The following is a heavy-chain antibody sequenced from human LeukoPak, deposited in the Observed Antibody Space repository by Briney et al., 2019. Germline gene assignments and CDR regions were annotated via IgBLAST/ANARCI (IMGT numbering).Heavy chain of an antibody. D-gene: IGHD2-2*01. J-gene: IGHJ4*02. CDR2: IRAHNGDT. CDR1: GYTFTSYA. CDR3: ARGEFICTINTCYASALDS. Sequence: ASVKVSCKASGYTFTSYAISWVRQAPGQGLEWMGWIRAHNGDTNHAQQLQGRVTMTTDTSTGTAYMELRSLRSEDTAVYYCARGEFICTINTCYASALDSWGQGTLVTVSS. V-gene: IGHV1-18*01.